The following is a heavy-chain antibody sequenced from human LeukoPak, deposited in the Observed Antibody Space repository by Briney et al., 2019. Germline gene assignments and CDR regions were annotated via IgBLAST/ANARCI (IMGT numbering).Heavy chain of an antibody. CDR3: VSFYETY. J-gene: IGHJ4*02. CDR1: GSTFSNYA. D-gene: IGHD2-2*01. CDR2: ISGSAHKI. Sequence: GGSLRLSCIASGSTFSNYAMSWVRQAPEKGLDWVSVISGSAHKIRYADSVKGRFTISKDNAKNTVYLQMNNLRAEDTAVYYCVSFYETYWGRGTLVTVSS. V-gene: IGHV3-23*01.